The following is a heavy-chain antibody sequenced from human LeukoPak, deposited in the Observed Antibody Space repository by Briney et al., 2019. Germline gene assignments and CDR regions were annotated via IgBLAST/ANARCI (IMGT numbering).Heavy chain of an antibody. Sequence: ASVKVSCKASGYTFTSYDINWVRQATGQGLEWMGWMNPNSGNTGYAQKFQGRVTMTRNTSISTAYMELSSLRSEDTAVYYCARGRPIVVVPAARSEFDYWGQGTLVTVSS. CDR3: ARGRPIVVVPAARSEFDY. CDR1: GYTFTSYD. D-gene: IGHD2-2*01. V-gene: IGHV1-8*01. J-gene: IGHJ4*02. CDR2: MNPNSGNT.